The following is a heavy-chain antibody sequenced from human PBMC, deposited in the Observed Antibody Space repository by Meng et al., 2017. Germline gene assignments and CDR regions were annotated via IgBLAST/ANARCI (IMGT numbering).Heavy chain of an antibody. D-gene: IGHD2-2*01. CDR2: INAGNGNT. Sequence: QGPLWQSGAEVKKAGASMKVSCKASGYTFTSYAMHWVRQAPGQRLEWMGWINAGNGNTKYSQKFQGRVTITRDTSASTAYMELSSLRSEDTAVYYCARERVPAWRDYWGQGTLVTVSS. J-gene: IGHJ4*02. CDR1: GYTFTSYA. CDR3: ARERVPAWRDY. V-gene: IGHV1-3*01.